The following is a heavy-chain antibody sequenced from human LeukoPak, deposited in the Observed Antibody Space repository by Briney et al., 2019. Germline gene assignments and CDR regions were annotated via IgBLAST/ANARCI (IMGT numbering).Heavy chain of an antibody. J-gene: IGHJ5*02. D-gene: IGHD6-13*01. Sequence: SETLSLTCSVSGGSISSYYWSWVRQPPGKGLEWVGYIYYSGSTNYHPSLKSRATISVDTPNNQSSLKLSSVSAADTAVYYCARDRRSSWYFWFDPWGEGTLVTVSS. CDR3: ARDRRSSWYFWFDP. CDR2: IYYSGST. V-gene: IGHV4-59*01. CDR1: GGSISSYY.